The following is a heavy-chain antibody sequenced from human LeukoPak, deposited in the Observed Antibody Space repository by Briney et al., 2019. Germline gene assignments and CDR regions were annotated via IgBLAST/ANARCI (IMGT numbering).Heavy chain of an antibody. V-gene: IGHV3-23*01. CDR2: ISGSGGST. Sequence: GGSLRLSCAASGFTFSSFAMSWVRQAPGKGLEWVSAISGSGGSTYYADSVKGRFTISRDNSKNTLFLQMNSLRAEDTAVYYCAKDRSCTGSSCNVGSWGQGTMVTVSP. CDR3: AKDRSCTGSSCNVGS. CDR1: GFTFSSFA. D-gene: IGHD2-2*01. J-gene: IGHJ3*01.